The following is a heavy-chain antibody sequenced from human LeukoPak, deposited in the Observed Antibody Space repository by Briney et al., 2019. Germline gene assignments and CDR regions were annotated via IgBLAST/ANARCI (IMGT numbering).Heavy chain of an antibody. J-gene: IGHJ6*03. CDR2: IRYDGSNK. CDR1: GFTFSSYG. Sequence: PGGSLRLSCAASGFTFSSYGMHWVRQAPGKGLEWVAFIRYDGSNKYYADSVKGRFTISRDNAKNSLYLQMNSLGAEDTAVYYCASFGYSSGWYNYYYYYMDVWGKGTTVTVSS. D-gene: IGHD6-19*01. V-gene: IGHV3-30*02. CDR3: ASFGYSSGWYNYYYYYMDV.